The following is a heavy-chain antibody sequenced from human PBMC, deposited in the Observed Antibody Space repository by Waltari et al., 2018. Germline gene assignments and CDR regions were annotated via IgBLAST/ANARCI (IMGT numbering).Heavy chain of an antibody. CDR2: FSYNGNT. J-gene: IGHJ4*02. V-gene: IGHV4-39*01. CDR3: ARPGRVGGGSLMGLDY. CDR1: AGSTSSPSYY. Sequence: QLQLQESGPGLAKPSETLSLTCPLSAGSTSSPSYYWGWIRQPPGKGLEWIGSFSYNGNTYYNPSLKSRITISVDTSKNQFSLQLRSVTAADTATYYCARPGRVGGGSLMGLDYWGQGTLVAVSS. D-gene: IGHD2-15*01.